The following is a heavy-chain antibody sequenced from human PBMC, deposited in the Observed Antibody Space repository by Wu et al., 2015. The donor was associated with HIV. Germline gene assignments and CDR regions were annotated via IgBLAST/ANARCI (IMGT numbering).Heavy chain of an antibody. CDR2: IRPDSGAT. D-gene: IGHD3-10*01. J-gene: IGHJ4*02. V-gene: IGHV1-2*02. CDR1: GGSFTNYA. CDR3: ARGGYGSGSYYRIDY. Sequence: QVQLVQSGAEVKKPGSSVKVSCKTSGGSFTNYAISWVRQAPGQGLEWMGWIRPDSGATHYAEKFQDRVTMTRDTSISTAYMELSRLRSDDTAVYYCARGGYGSGSYYRIDYWGQGTLVTVSS.